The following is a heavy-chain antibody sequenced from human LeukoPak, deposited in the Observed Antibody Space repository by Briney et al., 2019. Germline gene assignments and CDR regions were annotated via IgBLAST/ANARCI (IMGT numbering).Heavy chain of an antibody. CDR3: VRLGRAAGFYFFDY. Sequence: PSETLSLTCAVYGGSFNDYYWSWIRQPPGKGLEWIGEIRHTGSTNYNPSLESRVTISIDTSKRHFSLKLTSVTAADTAVYYSVRLGRAAGFYFFDYWGQGSLVTVSS. V-gene: IGHV4-34*01. J-gene: IGHJ4*02. CDR2: IRHTGST. CDR1: GGSFNDYY. D-gene: IGHD6-13*01.